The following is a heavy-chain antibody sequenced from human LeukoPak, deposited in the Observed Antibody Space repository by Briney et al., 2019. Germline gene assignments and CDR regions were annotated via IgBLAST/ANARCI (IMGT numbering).Heavy chain of an antibody. Sequence: SETLSLTCTVSGGSISSSSYYWGWIRQPPGKGLEWIGSSYYSGSTYYNPSLKSRVTISVDTSKNQFSLKLSSVTAADTAVYYCATSIVGATLDYWGQGTLVTVSS. D-gene: IGHD1-26*01. V-gene: IGHV4-39*01. J-gene: IGHJ4*02. CDR1: GGSISSSSYY. CDR2: SYYSGST. CDR3: ATSIVGATLDY.